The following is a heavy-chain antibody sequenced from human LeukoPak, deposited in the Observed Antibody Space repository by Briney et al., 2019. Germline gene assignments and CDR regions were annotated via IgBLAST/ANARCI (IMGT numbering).Heavy chain of an antibody. CDR1: GYSFTSYW. J-gene: IGHJ4*02. D-gene: IGHD3-9*01. Sequence: KPGESLKISCTGSGYSFTSYWIGWVRQMPGKGLEWMGIIYPGDSDTRYSPSFQGQVTISADKSISTAYLQWSSLKASDTAMYYCARPHYDILTGYVYFDYWGQGTLVTVSS. CDR3: ARPHYDILTGYVYFDY. CDR2: IYPGDSDT. V-gene: IGHV5-51*03.